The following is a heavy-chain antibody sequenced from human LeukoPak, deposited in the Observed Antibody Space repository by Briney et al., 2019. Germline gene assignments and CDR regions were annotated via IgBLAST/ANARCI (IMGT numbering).Heavy chain of an antibody. CDR1: GRSFSGYY. D-gene: IGHD1-26*01. V-gene: IGHV3-23*01. CDR3: ARDRVGATLYFDY. Sequence: PSETLSLTCAVYGRSFSGYYWSWVRQPPGKGLEWVSGLSYRGDSTYYADSVKGRFTISRDNSKNTLYLQMNSLRAEDTAVYYCARDRVGATLYFDYWGQGTLVTVSS. CDR2: LSYRGDST. J-gene: IGHJ4*02.